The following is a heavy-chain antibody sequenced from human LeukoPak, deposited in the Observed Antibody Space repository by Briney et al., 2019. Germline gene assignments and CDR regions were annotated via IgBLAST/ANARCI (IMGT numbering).Heavy chain of an antibody. CDR1: GGSISSYY. CDR3: ARASSGSGSYYNAFDI. J-gene: IGHJ3*02. CDR2: IYYSGST. Sequence: SETLSLTCTVSGGSISSYYWSWIRQPPGKGLEWIGYIYYSGSTNYNPSLKSRVTISVDTSKNQFSLKLSSVTAADTAVYYCARASSGSGSYYNAFDIWGQGTIVTVSS. D-gene: IGHD1-26*01. V-gene: IGHV4-59*01.